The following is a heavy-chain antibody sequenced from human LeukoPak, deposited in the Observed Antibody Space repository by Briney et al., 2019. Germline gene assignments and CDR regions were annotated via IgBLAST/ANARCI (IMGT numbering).Heavy chain of an antibody. V-gene: IGHV4-59*01. CDR1: GFTYTSYA. CDR3: ARGKEQLWLSPDY. J-gene: IGHJ4*02. Sequence: GSLRLSCAASGFTYTSYAMSWVRQAPGKGLEWIGYIYYSGSTNYNPSLKSRVTISVDTSKNQFSLKLSSVTAADTAVYYCARGKEQLWLSPDYWGQGTLVTVSS. CDR2: IYYSGST. D-gene: IGHD5-18*01.